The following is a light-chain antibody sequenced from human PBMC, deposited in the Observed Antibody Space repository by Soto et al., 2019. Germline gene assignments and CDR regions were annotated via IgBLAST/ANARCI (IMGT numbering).Light chain of an antibody. CDR3: QQYNNWPPWT. Sequence: DIVLTQSPGTLSLSPGETATLSCRASQSVSSNLAWYQQKPGQAPRLLIYGASTRATGIPARFSGSGSGTEFTLTISSLQSEDFAVYYCQQYNNWPPWTFGQGTKVEIK. J-gene: IGKJ1*01. CDR2: GAS. V-gene: IGKV3-15*01. CDR1: QSVSSN.